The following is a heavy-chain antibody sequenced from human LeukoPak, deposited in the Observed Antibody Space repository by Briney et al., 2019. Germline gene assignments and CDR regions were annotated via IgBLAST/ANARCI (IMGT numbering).Heavy chain of an antibody. CDR2: IKQDGSEK. V-gene: IGHV3-7*01. Sequence: GGSLRLSCAASGFTFSSYWMTWVRQAPGKGLEWVANIKQDGSEKFYVDSMKGRFTISRDNAKNSLYLQMHSLRAEDTAVYYCARGKVLGASLFDYWGQGTLVTVSS. CDR3: ARGKVLGASLFDY. D-gene: IGHD1-26*01. J-gene: IGHJ4*02. CDR1: GFTFSSYW.